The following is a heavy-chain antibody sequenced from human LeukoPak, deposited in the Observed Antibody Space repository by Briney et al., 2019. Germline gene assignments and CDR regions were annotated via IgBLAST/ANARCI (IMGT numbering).Heavy chain of an antibody. V-gene: IGHV4-39*01. Sequence: PSETLSLTCTVSGGSISSSSYYWGWIRQPPGKGLEWIGSIYYSGSTYYNPSLKSRVTISVDTSKNQFSLKLSSVTAADTAVYYCARLAVADPGDYWGQGTLVTVSS. D-gene: IGHD6-19*01. CDR3: ARLAVADPGDY. CDR2: IYYSGST. CDR1: GGSISSSSYY. J-gene: IGHJ4*02.